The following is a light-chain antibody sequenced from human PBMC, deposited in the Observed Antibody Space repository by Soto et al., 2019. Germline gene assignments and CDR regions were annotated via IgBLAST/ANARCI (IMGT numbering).Light chain of an antibody. CDR3: SSYTSSVYV. CDR2: DVS. J-gene: IGLJ1*01. V-gene: IGLV2-14*01. CDR1: SSDVGGYNY. Sequence: QSVLTQPASVSGSPGQSITISCTGTSSDVGGYNYVSWYQQHPGKAPKPMIYDVSNRPSGVSNRFSGSKSGNTASLTISGLQAEDEADYYCSSYTSSVYVFGTGTKVTVL.